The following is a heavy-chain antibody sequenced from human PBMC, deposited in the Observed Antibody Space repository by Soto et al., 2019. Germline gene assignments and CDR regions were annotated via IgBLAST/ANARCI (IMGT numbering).Heavy chain of an antibody. V-gene: IGHV3-23*01. CDR1: GFTFNDYS. J-gene: IGHJ6*03. D-gene: IGHD3-22*01. CDR2: ISASGTHT. CDR3: AKSWGGGYSDYHYIAG. Sequence: EVQLLDSGGGLGQPGGSLRLSCAASGFTFNDYSMCWVRQAPGTGLEWVSVISASGTHTYYVDSVKGRFTISRDNSNKTLYQHMNSLRVDNTAEYYCAKSWGGGYSDYHYIAGWGKGTTVTVSS.